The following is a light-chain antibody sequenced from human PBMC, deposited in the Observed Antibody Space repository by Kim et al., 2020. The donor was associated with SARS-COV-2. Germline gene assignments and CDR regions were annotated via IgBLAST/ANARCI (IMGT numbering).Light chain of an antibody. Sequence: PGGSATLSCRASQSISSRFLAWYQQKPGRAPRLLIYGASSRATGIPDRFSGSGSGTDFSLTINRLEPEDFAVYYCQQYGGSPMFTFGQGTKLEI. CDR2: GAS. J-gene: IGKJ2*01. CDR1: QSISSRF. CDR3: QQYGGSPMFT. V-gene: IGKV3-20*01.